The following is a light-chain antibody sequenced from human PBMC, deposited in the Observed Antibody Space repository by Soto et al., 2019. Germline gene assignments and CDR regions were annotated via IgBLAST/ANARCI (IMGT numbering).Light chain of an antibody. CDR1: SSVVGGYNY. CDR2: DVT. Sequence: SALTQPRSVSGSPGQSLTISCTGTSSVVGGYNYVSWYQQYPGKVPKLMIYDVTKRPSGVPDRFSGSKSGNTASLTISGLQAEDEADYYCCSHAGSYTYVFGNGTKVTVL. J-gene: IGLJ1*01. CDR3: CSHAGSYTYV. V-gene: IGLV2-11*01.